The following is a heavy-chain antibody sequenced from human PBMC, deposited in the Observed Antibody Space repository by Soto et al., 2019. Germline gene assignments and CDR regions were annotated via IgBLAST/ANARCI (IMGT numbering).Heavy chain of an antibody. CDR3: ARGSPTFFRFDP. CDR2: ISTSNSYI. CDR1: GLTFRSYS. J-gene: IGHJ5*02. Sequence: GGSLRLSCEASGLTFRSYSMNWVRQAPGRGPEWVSGISTSNSYIYYADSVKGRFTISRDNAKNSLYLEMNSLRVEDTAVYYCARGSPTFFRFDPWGQGTLVTVSS. V-gene: IGHV3-21*01.